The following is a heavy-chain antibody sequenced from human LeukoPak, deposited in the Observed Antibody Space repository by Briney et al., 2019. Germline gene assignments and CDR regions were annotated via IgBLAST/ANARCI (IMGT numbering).Heavy chain of an antibody. Sequence: SETLSLTCTVSGCSISSYYWSWIRQPAGKGLEWIGRIYTSGSTNYNASLKRRVIMSVDTSKNQFSLKPSSVTAADTAVYYCARDDMVRGVIDYYYGMDVWGQGTTVTVSS. CDR2: IYTSGST. D-gene: IGHD3-10*01. V-gene: IGHV4-4*07. J-gene: IGHJ6*02. CDR1: GCSISSYY. CDR3: ARDDMVRGVIDYYYGMDV.